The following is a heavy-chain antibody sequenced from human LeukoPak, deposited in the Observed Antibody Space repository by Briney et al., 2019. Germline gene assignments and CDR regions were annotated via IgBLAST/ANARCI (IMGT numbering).Heavy chain of an antibody. CDR1: GFTFSSYS. D-gene: IGHD2-2*01. CDR3: ARDRLYCSSTSCYGGGTPNNWFDP. J-gene: IGHJ5*02. V-gene: IGHV3-48*04. Sequence: GGSLRLSCAASGFTFSSYSMNWVRQAPGKGLEWVSYISSSGSTIYYADSVKGRFTISRDNAKNTLYLQMNSLRAEDTAVYYCARDRLYCSSTSCYGGGTPNNWFDPWGQGTLVTVSS. CDR2: ISSSGSTI.